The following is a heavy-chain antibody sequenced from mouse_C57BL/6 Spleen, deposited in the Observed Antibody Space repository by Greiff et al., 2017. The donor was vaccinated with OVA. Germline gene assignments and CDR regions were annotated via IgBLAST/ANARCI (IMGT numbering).Heavy chain of an antibody. CDR2: INPNNGGT. J-gene: IGHJ3*01. CDR3: ASGDYGSRYPHCAY. Sequence: VQLQQSGPELVKPGASVKIPCKASGYTFTDYNMDWVKQSHGKSLEWIGDINPNNGGTIYNQKFKGKATLTVDKSSSTAYMELRSLTSEDTAVYYCASGDYGSRYPHCAYWGQGTLVTVSA. V-gene: IGHV1-18*01. D-gene: IGHD1-1*01. CDR1: GYTFTDYN.